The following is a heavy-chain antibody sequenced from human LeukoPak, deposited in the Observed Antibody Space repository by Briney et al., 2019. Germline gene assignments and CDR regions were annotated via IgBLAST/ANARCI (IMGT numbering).Heavy chain of an antibody. CDR2: ISDSGGST. CDR1: GFIFSSYS. V-gene: IGHV3-23*01. Sequence: PGGSLRLSCAASGFIFSSYSMSWVRQAPGKGLEWVSVISDSGGSTYYADSVKGRFTISRDNSKNTLSLQMNSLRAEDTAVYYCAKDRRYFDYWGQGTLVTVSS. CDR3: AKDRRYFDY. J-gene: IGHJ4*02.